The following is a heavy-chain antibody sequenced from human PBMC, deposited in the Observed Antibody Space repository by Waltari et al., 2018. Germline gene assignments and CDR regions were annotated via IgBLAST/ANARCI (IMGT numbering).Heavy chain of an antibody. V-gene: IGHV4-4*07. J-gene: IGHJ6*02. CDR1: GGSISSYY. Sequence: QVQLQESGPGLVKPSETLSLTCTVSGGSISSYYWSWIRQPAGKGLEWIGRIYTSGSTNYNPARKSRVTISVDKSKNQFSLKLSSVTAADTAVYYCARDGQTTHYDSSGYYLVGGMDVWGQGTTVTVSS. CDR2: IYTSGST. CDR3: ARDGQTTHYDSSGYYLVGGMDV. D-gene: IGHD3-22*01.